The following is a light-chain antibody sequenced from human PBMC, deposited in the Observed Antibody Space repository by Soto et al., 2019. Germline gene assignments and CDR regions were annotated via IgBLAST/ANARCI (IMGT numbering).Light chain of an antibody. CDR2: DAS. J-gene: IGKJ2*01. CDR1: QIIGSS. Sequence: DIQMTQSPSTLSASVGDRVTITCRASQIIGSSLAWYQQKPGKAPKLLIYDASTLQSGVPSRFSGSESGTEFTLTISSRQPDDSATYYCQQYYSYPYTVGQGTKLEIK. V-gene: IGKV1-5*01. CDR3: QQYYSYPYT.